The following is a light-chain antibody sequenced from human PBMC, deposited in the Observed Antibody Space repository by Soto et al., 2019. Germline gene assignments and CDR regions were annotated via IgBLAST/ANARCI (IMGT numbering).Light chain of an antibody. Sequence: QSVLTQPASVSGSPGQSITISCTGTSSDVGGYNYVSWYQQHPGKAPKLMIYDVRNRPSGVSNRFSGSTSGNTASLTISGLQAEDEADYYCSSYTSSSTLYVFGTGTKVTVL. CDR1: SSDVGGYNY. V-gene: IGLV2-14*01. CDR3: SSYTSSSTLYV. CDR2: DVR. J-gene: IGLJ1*01.